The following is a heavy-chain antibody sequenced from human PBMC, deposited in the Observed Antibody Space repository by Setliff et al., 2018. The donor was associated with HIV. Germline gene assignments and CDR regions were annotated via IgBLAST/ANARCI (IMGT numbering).Heavy chain of an antibody. CDR1: GYTFTDYY. J-gene: IGHJ3*02. CDR2: LNSASGGT. CDR3: ARDYIHVFDI. Sequence: ASVKVSCKASGYTFTDYYIHWVRQAPGQGLEWMGWLNSASGGTNYAQNFQGRVTVTRDTSINTAYLEVNGLKSDDTAVYYCARDYIHVFDIWGQGTTVTVSS. V-gene: IGHV1-2*02.